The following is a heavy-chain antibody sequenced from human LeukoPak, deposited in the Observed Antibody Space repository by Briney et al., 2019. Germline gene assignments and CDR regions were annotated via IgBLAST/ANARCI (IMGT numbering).Heavy chain of an antibody. V-gene: IGHV3-11*06. CDR3: ARAKLGIGY. Sequence: GGSLRLPCAASGFTFSDYYMSWIRQAPGKGLEWVSYISSSSSYTNYADSVKGRFTISRDNAKDSLYLQMNSLRAEDTAVYYCARAKLGIGYWGQGTLVTVSS. D-gene: IGHD7-27*01. CDR2: ISSSSSYT. J-gene: IGHJ4*02. CDR1: GFTFSDYY.